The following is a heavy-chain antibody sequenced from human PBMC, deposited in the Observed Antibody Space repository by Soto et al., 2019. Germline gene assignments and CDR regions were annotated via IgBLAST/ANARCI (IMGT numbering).Heavy chain of an antibody. D-gene: IGHD3-9*01. Sequence: EVQLVESGGGLVQPGGALRLSCAASGFTFSDYSMNWVPQAPGKGLEWGSYITTSSSPTYYADSVKGRFTISRDNVKNSLYLQMNSLRDEDTAVYYCARDVDNALTGLSDAFDVWGQGTKVTVSS. CDR1: GFTFSDYS. V-gene: IGHV3-48*02. CDR3: ARDVDNALTGLSDAFDV. CDR2: ITTSSSPT. J-gene: IGHJ3*01.